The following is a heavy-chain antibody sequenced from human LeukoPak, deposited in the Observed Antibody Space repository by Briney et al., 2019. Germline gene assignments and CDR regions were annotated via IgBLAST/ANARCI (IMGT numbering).Heavy chain of an antibody. CDR1: GFTFSSNA. Sequence: PGRSLRLSCAPSGFTFSSNAIHWVRQAPGKGLEWVAMILSDGNNDYYADSVKGRFTISRDNSKNTLYLQMNSLRPEDTAVYYCAKDFQGRWTIDYWGQGTLVTVSS. CDR2: ILSDGNND. CDR3: AKDFQGRWTIDY. D-gene: IGHD3/OR15-3a*01. V-gene: IGHV3-30*18. J-gene: IGHJ4*02.